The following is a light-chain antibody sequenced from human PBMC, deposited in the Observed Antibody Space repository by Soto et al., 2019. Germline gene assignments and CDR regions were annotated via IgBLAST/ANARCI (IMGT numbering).Light chain of an antibody. Sequence: EIVMTQSPATLSVSPGERATLSCRASQSVSTYLAWYQHKPGQAPRLLIYDASTRITRIPARFSGSGSGTEFTLTISSLQSEDFAVYYCQQYNNWPRTFGQGTKVEIK. CDR3: QQYNNWPRT. J-gene: IGKJ1*01. V-gene: IGKV3-15*01. CDR2: DAS. CDR1: QSVSTY.